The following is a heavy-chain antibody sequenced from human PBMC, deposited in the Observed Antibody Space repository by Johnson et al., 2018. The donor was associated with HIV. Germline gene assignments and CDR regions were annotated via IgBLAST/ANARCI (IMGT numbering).Heavy chain of an antibody. CDR3: AKGPWDLPHAFDI. CDR2: LSGCGVT. J-gene: IGHJ3*02. CDR1: GFTFNIYT. D-gene: IGHD1-26*01. Sequence: VQLVESGGGLVQPGGSLRLSCAASGFTFNIYTMSWVRQAPGKGLEWVSALSGCGVTDYADSVKGRFIISRDNSKNTLYLPMNSLRVEDTAVYYCAKGPWDLPHAFDIWGQGTMVTVS. V-gene: IGHV3-23*04.